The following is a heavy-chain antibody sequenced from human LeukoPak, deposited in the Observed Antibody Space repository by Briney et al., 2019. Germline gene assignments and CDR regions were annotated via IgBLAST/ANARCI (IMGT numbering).Heavy chain of an antibody. V-gene: IGHV4-39*07. CDR2: IYYSGST. CDR3: AREYSGYYTGLTLNWFDP. CDR1: GGSISSSSYY. J-gene: IGHJ5*02. Sequence: SETLSLTCTVSGGSISSSSYYWGWIRQPPGEGLEWIGSIYYSGSTYYNPSLKSRVTISVDTSKNQFSLKLSSVTAADTAVYYCAREYSGYYTGLTLNWFDPWGQGTLVTVSS. D-gene: IGHD3-3*01.